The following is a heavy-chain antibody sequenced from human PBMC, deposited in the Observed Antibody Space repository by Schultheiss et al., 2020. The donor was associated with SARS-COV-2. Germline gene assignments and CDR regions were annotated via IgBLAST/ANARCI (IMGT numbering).Heavy chain of an antibody. D-gene: IGHD2-2*01. CDR3: ARTNRDIVVVPAAEDYYYMDV. V-gene: IGHV4-34*01. CDR2: INHSGST. J-gene: IGHJ6*03. CDR1: AVTVSSNH. Sequence: ESLKISCAVSAVTVSSNHMSWVRQAPGKGLEWIGEINHSGSTNYNPSLKSRVTISVDTSKNQFSLKLSSVTAADTAVYYCARTNRDIVVVPAAEDYYYMDVWGKGTTVTVSS.